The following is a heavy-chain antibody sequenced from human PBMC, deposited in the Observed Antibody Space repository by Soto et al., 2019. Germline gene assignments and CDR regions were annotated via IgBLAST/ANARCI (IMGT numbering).Heavy chain of an antibody. CDR3: ARHKRGYSGYDPYYYMDV. J-gene: IGHJ6*03. Sequence: SETLSLTCTVSGGSISSYYWSWIRQPPGKGLEWIGYIYYSGSTNYNPSLKSRVTISVDTSKNQFSLKLSSVTAADTAVYYCARHKRGYSGYDPYYYMDVWGKGTTVTVSS. D-gene: IGHD5-12*01. V-gene: IGHV4-59*08. CDR1: GGSISSYY. CDR2: IYYSGST.